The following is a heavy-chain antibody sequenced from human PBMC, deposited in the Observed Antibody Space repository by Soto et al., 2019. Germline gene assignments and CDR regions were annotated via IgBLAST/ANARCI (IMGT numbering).Heavy chain of an antibody. J-gene: IGHJ4*02. CDR3: ASRHNYYDSSGLDY. CDR1: GGSISSGGYY. CDR2: IYYSGST. D-gene: IGHD3-22*01. Sequence: SETLSLTCTVSGGSISSGGYYWSWIRQHPGKGLEWIGYIYYSGSTYYNPSLKSRVTISVDTSKNQFSLKLSSVTAADTAVYYCASRHNYYDSSGLDYWGQGTLVTVSS. V-gene: IGHV4-31*03.